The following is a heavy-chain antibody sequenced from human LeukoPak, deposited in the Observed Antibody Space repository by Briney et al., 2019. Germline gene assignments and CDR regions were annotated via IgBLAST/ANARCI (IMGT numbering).Heavy chain of an antibody. CDR1: GFTFSSYG. CDR2: ISGSGGST. V-gene: IGHV3-23*01. Sequence: PGGSLRLSCAASGFTFSSYGMSWVRQAPGKGLEWVSAISGSGGSTYYADSVKGRFTISRDNSKNTLYLQMNSLRAEDTAVYYCAKDFCSGGSCYSGWFDPWGQGTLVTVSS. CDR3: AKDFCSGGSCYSGWFDP. D-gene: IGHD2-15*01. J-gene: IGHJ5*02.